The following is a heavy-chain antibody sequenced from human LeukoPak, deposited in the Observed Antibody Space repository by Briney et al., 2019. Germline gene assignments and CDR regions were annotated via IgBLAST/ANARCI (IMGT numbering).Heavy chain of an antibody. J-gene: IGHJ4*02. Sequence: GGSLRLSCAASGFTFSSYGMHWVRQAPGKGLEWVAFIRYDGSNKNHLDSVKGRFTISRDNSKNTLYLQMNSLRDEDTAVYYCAKDPEAYCGADCYSGRPDYWGQGTLDTVSS. CDR2: IRYDGSNK. CDR1: GFTFSSYG. V-gene: IGHV3-30*02. D-gene: IGHD2-21*02. CDR3: AKDPEAYCGADCYSGRPDY.